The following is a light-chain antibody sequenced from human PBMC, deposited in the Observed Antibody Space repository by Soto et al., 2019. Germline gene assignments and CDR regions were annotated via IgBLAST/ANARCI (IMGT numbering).Light chain of an antibody. CDR1: SSNIGAGYD. Sequence: QSVLTQPPSVSGAPGQRVTISCTGSSSNIGAGYDVHWYQQLPGTAPKLLIYGNSNRPSGVPDRFSGSKSGTSASLAITGLHAEDEDDYYCQSYVSSLSAVVFGGGTKLTVL. J-gene: IGLJ2*01. V-gene: IGLV1-40*01. CDR2: GNS. CDR3: QSYVSSLSAVV.